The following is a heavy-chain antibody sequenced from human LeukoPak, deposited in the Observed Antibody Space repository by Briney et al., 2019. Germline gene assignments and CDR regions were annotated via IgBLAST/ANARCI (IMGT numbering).Heavy chain of an antibody. J-gene: IGHJ4*02. CDR1: GFTFNTYG. CDR3: ASHQTYFQPFDY. D-gene: IGHD2/OR15-2a*01. CDR2: ISGSGGAT. Sequence: GGTLRLSCAASGFTFNTYGMSWVRQAPGKGLEWVSGISGSGGATYYADSVKGRFTISRDNAKNSLYLQMNSLRAEDTAVYYCASHQTYFQPFDYWGQGTLVTVSS. V-gene: IGHV3-23*01.